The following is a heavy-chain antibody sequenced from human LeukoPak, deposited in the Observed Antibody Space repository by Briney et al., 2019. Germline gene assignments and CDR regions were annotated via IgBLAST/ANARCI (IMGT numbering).Heavy chain of an antibody. CDR2: IYYSGST. Sequence: PSETLSLTCTVSGGSISSYYWSWIRQPPGKGLEWIRYIYYSGSTNYNPSLKSRVTISVDTSKNQFSLKLSSVTAADTAVYYCARLWGYCSGGSCYFDYWGQGTLVTVSS. CDR3: ARLWGYCSGGSCYFDY. D-gene: IGHD2-15*01. J-gene: IGHJ4*02. CDR1: GGSISSYY. V-gene: IGHV4-59*08.